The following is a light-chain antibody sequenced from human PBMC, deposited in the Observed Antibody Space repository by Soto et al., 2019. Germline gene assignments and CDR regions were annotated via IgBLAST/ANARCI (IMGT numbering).Light chain of an antibody. V-gene: IGLV2-14*01. J-gene: IGLJ3*02. Sequence: QSALTQPASVSGSPGQSITISCTGTSSDVGGYNYVSWYQQHPGKAPKLMIYEVSNRPSGVSNRFSGSKSGNTASLTISGLKAEDEADYSCSSYKSRSTWVFGGWPNLTVL. CDR1: SSDVGGYNY. CDR2: EVS. CDR3: SSYKSRSTWV.